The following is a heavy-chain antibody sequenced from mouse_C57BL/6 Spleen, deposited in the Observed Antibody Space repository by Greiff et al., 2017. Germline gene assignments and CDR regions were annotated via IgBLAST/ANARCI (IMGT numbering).Heavy chain of an antibody. V-gene: IGHV5-6*01. J-gene: IGHJ2*01. D-gene: IGHD2-5*01. CDR1: GFPFSSYA. CDR3: ARTSYYSNPFFDY. Sequence: EVKLVESGGDLVKPGGSLKLSCPPSGFPFSSYALSWVRQTPDKRLEWVATISSVGSYTYYPDSVKGRFTISRDNAKNTLYLPMSSLKSEDTAMYDCARTSYYSNPFFDYWGQGTTLTVSS. CDR2: ISSVGSYT.